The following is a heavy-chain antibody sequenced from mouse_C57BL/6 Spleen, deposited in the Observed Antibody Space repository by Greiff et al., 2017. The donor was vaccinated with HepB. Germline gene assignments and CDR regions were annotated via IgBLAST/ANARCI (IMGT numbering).Heavy chain of an antibody. CDR1: GYTFTSYW. Sequence: VQLQQPGAELVMPGASVKLSCKASGYTFTSYWMHWVKQRPGQGLEWIGEIAPSDSYTNYNQKFKGKSTLTVDKSSSTAYMQLSSLTSEDSAVYYCARSDLSLGNYFDYWGQGTTLTVSS. CDR3: ARSDLSLGNYFDY. J-gene: IGHJ2*01. V-gene: IGHV1-69*01. D-gene: IGHD1-1*01. CDR2: IAPSDSYT.